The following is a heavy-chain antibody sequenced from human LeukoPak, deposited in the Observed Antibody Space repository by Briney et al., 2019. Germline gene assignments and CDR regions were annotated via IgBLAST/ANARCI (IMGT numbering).Heavy chain of an antibody. J-gene: IGHJ4*02. Sequence: PGGSLRLSCAASGFTFSSYGMHWVRQAPGKGLEWVAVISYDGSNKYYADSVKGRFTISRDNSKNTLYLQMNSLRAEDTAVYYCAKAVAAADYWGQGTLVTVSS. CDR3: AKAVAAADY. CDR1: GFTFSSYG. CDR2: ISYDGSNK. V-gene: IGHV3-30*18. D-gene: IGHD6-13*01.